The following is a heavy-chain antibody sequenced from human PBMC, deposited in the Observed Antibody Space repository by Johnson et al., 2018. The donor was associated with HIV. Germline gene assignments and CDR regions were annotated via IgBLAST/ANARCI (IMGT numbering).Heavy chain of an antibody. V-gene: IGHV3-20*04. CDR3: ARARDRSSSRDAFDI. Sequence: VQLVESGGGVVRPGGSLRLSCAASGFTFDDYGVSWVRQAPGKGLEWVSGINWNGGSTGYADSVKGRFTISRDNAKKSLYLQMKSLRDEDTALYYCARARDRSSSRDAFDIWGQGTMVTVSS. CDR1: GFTFDDYG. D-gene: IGHD6-13*01. J-gene: IGHJ3*02. CDR2: INWNGGST.